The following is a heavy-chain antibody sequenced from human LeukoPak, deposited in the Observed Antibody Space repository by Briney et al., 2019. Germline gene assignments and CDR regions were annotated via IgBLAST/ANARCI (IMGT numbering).Heavy chain of an antibody. CDR1: GXSISNSSYY. D-gene: IGHD1-26*01. CDR3: ARLYSGSYLGYFDY. J-gene: IGHJ4*02. CDR2: IYYSGST. Sequence: SETLSLTCAVSGXSISNSSYYWGWIRQPPGKGLEWIGSIYYSGSTYYNPSLKSRVTISVDTSKNQFSLKLTSVTAADTAVYYCARLYSGSYLGYFDYWGQRTLVSVSS. V-gene: IGHV4-39*01.